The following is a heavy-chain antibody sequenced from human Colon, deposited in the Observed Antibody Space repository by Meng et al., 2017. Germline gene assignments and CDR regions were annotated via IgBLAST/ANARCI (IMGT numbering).Heavy chain of an antibody. J-gene: IGHJ4*02. CDR2: INWNGGST. CDR1: GFTFDDYG. V-gene: IGHV3-20*04. Sequence: GGSLRLSCAASGFTFDDYGMSWVRQAPGKGLEWVSGINWNGGSTGYADSVKGRFTISRDNAKNSLYLQMNRLRAEDTALYYCARESIAVAGIPIDYWGKGTLVTVSS. D-gene: IGHD6-19*01. CDR3: ARESIAVAGIPIDY.